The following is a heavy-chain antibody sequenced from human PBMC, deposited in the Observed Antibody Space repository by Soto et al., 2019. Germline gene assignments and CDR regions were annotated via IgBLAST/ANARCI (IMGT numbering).Heavy chain of an antibody. Sequence: GESLKISCKGSGDSFTSYWISWVRQMPGKGLEWMGRIDPSDSNTNYSPSFQGHVTISADKSISTAYLQWSSLKASDTAMYYCARLDYGSGSYYLPSFYYYYYGMDVWGQGTTVTVSS. CDR1: GDSFTSYW. J-gene: IGHJ6*02. CDR3: ARLDYGSGSYYLPSFYYYYYGMDV. V-gene: IGHV5-10-1*01. D-gene: IGHD3-10*01. CDR2: IDPSDSNT.